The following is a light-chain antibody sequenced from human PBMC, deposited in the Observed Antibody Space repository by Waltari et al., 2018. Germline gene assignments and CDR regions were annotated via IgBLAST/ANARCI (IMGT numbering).Light chain of an antibody. V-gene: IGKV4-1*01. CDR1: QSVLHSTNNKNY. CDR3: QQYYSSPHT. Sequence: IVMTQSPDSLAVSLGERATTNCKSSQSVLHSTNNKNYLAWYRQKPGQPPKLLIYWGSTRESGVPDRISGSGSGTDFTLTISSLQAEDVAVYYCQQYYSSPHTFGLGTRLEIK. CDR2: WGS. J-gene: IGKJ5*01.